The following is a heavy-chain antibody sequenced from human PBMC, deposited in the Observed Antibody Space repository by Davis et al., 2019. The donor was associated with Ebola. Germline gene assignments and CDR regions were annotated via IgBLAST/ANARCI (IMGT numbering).Heavy chain of an antibody. Sequence: GGSLRLSCAASGFTFSSYSMNWVRQAPGKGLEWVSSISSSSSYIYYADSVKGRFTISRDNAENSLYLQMNSLRAEDTAVYYCASLYYYGSGSYYLPRGRYFDYWGQGTLVTVSS. D-gene: IGHD3-10*01. CDR3: ASLYYYGSGSYYLPRGRYFDY. CDR1: GFTFSSYS. V-gene: IGHV3-21*01. CDR2: ISSSSSYI. J-gene: IGHJ4*02.